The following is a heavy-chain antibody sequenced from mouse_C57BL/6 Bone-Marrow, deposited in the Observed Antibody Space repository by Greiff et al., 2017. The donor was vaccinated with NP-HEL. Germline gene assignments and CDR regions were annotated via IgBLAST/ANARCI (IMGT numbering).Heavy chain of an antibody. J-gene: IGHJ4*01. V-gene: IGHV2-5*01. CDR1: GFSLTSYG. CDR3: AKKRGDYDDYAMDY. Sequence: VQLQQSGPGLVQPSQSLSITCTVSGFSLTSYGVHWVRQSPGKGLEWLGVIWRGGSTDYNAAFMSRLSITKDNSKSQVFFKMNSLQADDTAIYYCAKKRGDYDDYAMDYWGQGTSVTVSS. D-gene: IGHD2-4*01. CDR2: IWRGGST.